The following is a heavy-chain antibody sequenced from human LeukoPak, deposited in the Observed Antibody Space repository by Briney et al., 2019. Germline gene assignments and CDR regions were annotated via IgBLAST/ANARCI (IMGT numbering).Heavy chain of an antibody. V-gene: IGHV1-18*01. Sequence: GASVKVCCKASGYTFTSYGISWVRQAPGQGLEWMGWISAYNGNTNYAQKLQGRVTMTTDTSTSTAYMELRSLRSDDTAVYYCAIVVPAAMGWYFDYWGQGTLVTVSS. CDR2: ISAYNGNT. J-gene: IGHJ4*02. D-gene: IGHD2-2*01. CDR1: GYTFTSYG. CDR3: AIVVPAAMGWYFDY.